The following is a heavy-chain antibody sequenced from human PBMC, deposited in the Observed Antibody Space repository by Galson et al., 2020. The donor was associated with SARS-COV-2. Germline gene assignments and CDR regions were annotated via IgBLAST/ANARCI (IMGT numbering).Heavy chain of an antibody. CDR1: GGSISSSSYY. CDR3: ASGVNYYYYGMDV. Sequence: LETLSLTCTVSGGSISSSSYYWGWIRQPPGKGLEWIGSIYYSGSTYYNPSLKSRVTISVDTSKNQFSLKLSSVTAADTAVYYCASGVNYYYYGMDVWGQGTTVTVSS. CDR2: IYYSGST. D-gene: IGHD2-21*01. V-gene: IGHV4-39*01. J-gene: IGHJ6*02.